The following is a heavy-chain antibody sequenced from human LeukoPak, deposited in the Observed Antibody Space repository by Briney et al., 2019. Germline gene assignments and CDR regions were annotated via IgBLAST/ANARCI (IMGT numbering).Heavy chain of an antibody. CDR2: IRYDGSNK. CDR1: GFTFSSYG. CDR3: ARDAGYGYDRFDY. V-gene: IGHV3-30*02. Sequence: GGSLRLSCAASGFTFSSYGMHWVRQAPGRGLEWVAFIRYDGSNKYYADSVKGRFTISRDNSKNTLYLQMNSLRAEDTAVYYCARDAGYGYDRFDYWGQGTQVTVSS. J-gene: IGHJ4*02. D-gene: IGHD5-18*01.